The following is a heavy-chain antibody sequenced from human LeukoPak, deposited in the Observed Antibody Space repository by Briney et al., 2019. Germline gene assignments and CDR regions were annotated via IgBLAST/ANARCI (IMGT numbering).Heavy chain of an antibody. CDR1: GGSISSYY. D-gene: IGHD3-10*01. V-gene: IGHV4-4*07. CDR3: ARDRDYYGSGNINWFDP. Sequence: PSETLSLTCTVSGGSISSYYWSWIRQPAGKGLEWIGRIYTSGSTNYNPSLKSRVTTSVDTSKNQFSLKLSSVTAADTAVYYCARDRDYYGSGNINWFDPWGQGALVTVSS. CDR2: IYTSGST. J-gene: IGHJ5*02.